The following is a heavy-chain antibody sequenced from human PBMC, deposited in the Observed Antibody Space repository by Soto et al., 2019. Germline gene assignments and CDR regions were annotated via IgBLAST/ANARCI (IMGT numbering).Heavy chain of an antibody. J-gene: IGHJ3*02. CDR3: ARTYDDSGPNSGGYGFDI. D-gene: IGHD3-22*01. Sequence: ETLSLTCSGSGASISSYYWSWTRQPPGKGLEWLAYIYYSGSTSYNPSLKSRVSISLDTSMNQFSLKLSSVTAADTAVYYCARTYDDSGPNSGGYGFDIWGQGTMVTVSS. CDR1: GASISSYY. CDR2: IYYSGST. V-gene: IGHV4-59*01.